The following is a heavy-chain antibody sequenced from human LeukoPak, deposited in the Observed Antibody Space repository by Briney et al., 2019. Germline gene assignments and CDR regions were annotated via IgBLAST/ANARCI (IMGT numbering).Heavy chain of an antibody. CDR2: IIPILGIA. CDR1: GGTFSSYA. CDR3: ARTRDYYDSSGYFY. Sequence: SVTVSFKASGGTFSSYAISWVRQAPGQGLEWMGRIIPILGIANYAQKFQGRATIAADKSTSTAYMELSSLRSEDTAVYYCARTRDYYDSSGYFYWGQGTLVTVSS. V-gene: IGHV1-69*04. D-gene: IGHD3-22*01. J-gene: IGHJ4*02.